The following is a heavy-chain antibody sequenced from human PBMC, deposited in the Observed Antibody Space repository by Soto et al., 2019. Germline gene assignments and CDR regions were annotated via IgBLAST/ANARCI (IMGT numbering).Heavy chain of an antibody. D-gene: IGHD3-3*01. CDR1: GGSISSGDYY. V-gene: IGHV4-30-4*01. Sequence: QVQLQESGPGLVKPSQTLSLTCTVSGGSISSGDYYWSWIRQPPGKGLEWIGYVYYSGSTYYNPSLKSRVTLSVDTSKNHFSLKLSSVTAADTAVYYCARAYYDFWSGYSPAYPDYWGQGTLVTVSS. J-gene: IGHJ4*02. CDR2: VYYSGST. CDR3: ARAYYDFWSGYSPAYPDY.